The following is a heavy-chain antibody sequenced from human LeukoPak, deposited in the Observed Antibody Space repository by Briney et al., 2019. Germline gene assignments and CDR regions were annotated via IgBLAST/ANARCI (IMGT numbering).Heavy chain of an antibody. CDR2: ISSSSSYI. Sequence: GGSLRLSCAASGFTFSSYSMNWVRQAPGKGLGWVSSISSSSSYIYYADSVKGRFTISRDNSRNTLYLQMNSLRAEDTALYYCARNTYGVPFDYYYIYVWGKGTTVTISS. V-gene: IGHV3-21*04. J-gene: IGHJ6*03. D-gene: IGHD5-18*01. CDR3: ARNTYGVPFDYYYIYV. CDR1: GFTFSSYS.